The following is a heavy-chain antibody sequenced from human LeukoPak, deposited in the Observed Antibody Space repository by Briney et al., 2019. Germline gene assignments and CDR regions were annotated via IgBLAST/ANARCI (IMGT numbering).Heavy chain of an antibody. J-gene: IGHJ5*02. Sequence: SETLSLTCAVYGASLTDYYWSWIRQPPGKGLEWIGEIDHIGVTKYNPSLKGRVTISRDTSKNQFSLDLTSVTAADTAVYCCATASQLGSYNWFDPWGQGTLVTVSS. V-gene: IGHV4-34*01. CDR1: GASLTDYY. CDR2: IDHIGVT. D-gene: IGHD6-6*01. CDR3: ATASQLGSYNWFDP.